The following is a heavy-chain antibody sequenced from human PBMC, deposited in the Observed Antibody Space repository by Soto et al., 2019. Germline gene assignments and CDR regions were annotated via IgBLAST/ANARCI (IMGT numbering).Heavy chain of an antibody. CDR3: AREGLIPGTTYYYYGMDV. D-gene: IGHD1-7*01. CDR1: GGSISSYY. J-gene: IGHJ6*02. CDR2: IYYSGST. Sequence: TLSLTCTVSGGSISSYYWSWIRQPPGKGLEWIGYIYYSGSTNYNPSLKSRVTISVDTSKNQFSLRLGSVTAADTAVYYCAREGLIPGTTYYYYGMDVWGQGTTVTV. V-gene: IGHV4-59*01.